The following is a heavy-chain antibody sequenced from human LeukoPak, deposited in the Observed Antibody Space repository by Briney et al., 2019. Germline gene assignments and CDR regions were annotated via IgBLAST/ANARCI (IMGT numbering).Heavy chain of an antibody. J-gene: IGHJ5*02. V-gene: IGHV4-59*01. CDR1: GGSMSSYY. Sequence: PSETLSLTCTVSGGSMSSYYWSWIRQPPGKGLEWIGYIYYSGSTNYNPSLKSRVTISVDTSKNQFSLKLSSVTAADTAVYYCARDFRSDSSGYYPPWFDPWGQGTLVIVSS. D-gene: IGHD3-22*01. CDR3: ARDFRSDSSGYYPPWFDP. CDR2: IYYSGST.